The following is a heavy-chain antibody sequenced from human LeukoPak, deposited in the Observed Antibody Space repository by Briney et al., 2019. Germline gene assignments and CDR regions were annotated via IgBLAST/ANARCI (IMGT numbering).Heavy chain of an antibody. CDR3: ARVRGGRAGYYPYYYYGMDV. J-gene: IGHJ6*02. CDR2: IYSGGST. D-gene: IGHD2-15*01. V-gene: IGHV3-53*04. CDR1: GFTVSSNY. Sequence: PGGSLRLSCAASGFTVSSNYMSLVRQAPGKGLELVSVIYSGGSTYYADSVKGRFTISRHNSKNTLYLQMNSVRAEATAVYYCARVRGGRAGYYPYYYYGMDVWGQGPTVTVSS.